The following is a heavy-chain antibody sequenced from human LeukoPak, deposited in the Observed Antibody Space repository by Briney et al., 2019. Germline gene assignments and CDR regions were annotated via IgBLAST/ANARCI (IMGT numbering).Heavy chain of an antibody. D-gene: IGHD4-17*01. Sequence: PGGSLRLSCAASGFTFSNYGMHWVRQAPGKGLEWVGAIWYDGSNKYYGDSVKGRFTISRDNFKNTLYLQMNSPRAEDTAAYYCARAGYGDPHFDFWGQGTLVTVSS. V-gene: IGHV3-33*01. CDR3: ARAGYGDPHFDF. J-gene: IGHJ4*02. CDR2: IWYDGSNK. CDR1: GFTFSNYG.